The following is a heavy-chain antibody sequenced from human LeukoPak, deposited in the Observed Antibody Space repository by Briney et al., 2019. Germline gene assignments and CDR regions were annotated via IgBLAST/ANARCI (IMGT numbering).Heavy chain of an antibody. CDR3: TTDQLWFGELSLDY. CDR1: GFTFSNAW. Sequence: GGSLRLSCAASGFTFSNAWMSWVRQAPGKGLEWVGRIKSKTDGGTTDYAAPVKGRFTISRDDSKNTLYLQMNSLKTEDTAVYYCTTDQLWFGELSLDYWGQGTLVTVSS. CDR2: IKSKTDGGTT. J-gene: IGHJ4*02. D-gene: IGHD3-10*01. V-gene: IGHV3-15*01.